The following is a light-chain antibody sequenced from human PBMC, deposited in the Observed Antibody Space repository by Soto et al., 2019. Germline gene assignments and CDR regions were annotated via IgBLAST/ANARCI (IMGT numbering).Light chain of an antibody. CDR2: SNY. CDR1: SSNIGSKT. CDR3: SAWDASLNGYV. J-gene: IGLJ1*01. Sequence: QPVLTQPPSASGTPGQRVTISCSGSSSNIGSKTVNWYQQLPGTAPKLLIYSNYQRPSGVPDRFSGSKSGTSASLAISGLHSEDEADYYCSAWDASLNGYVFGTGTKLTVL. V-gene: IGLV1-44*01.